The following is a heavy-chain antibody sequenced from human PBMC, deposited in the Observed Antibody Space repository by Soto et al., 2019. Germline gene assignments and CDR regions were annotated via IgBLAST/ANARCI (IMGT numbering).Heavy chain of an antibody. D-gene: IGHD3-22*01. Sequence: SETLSLTCAVYGGSFSGYYWSWIRQPPGKGLEWFGEINHSGSTNYNPSLKSRVTISVDTSKNQFSLKLSSVTAADTAVYYCAREVRAYGMDVWGQGTTVTVSS. CDR1: GGSFSGYY. V-gene: IGHV4-34*01. CDR3: AREVRAYGMDV. J-gene: IGHJ6*02. CDR2: INHSGST.